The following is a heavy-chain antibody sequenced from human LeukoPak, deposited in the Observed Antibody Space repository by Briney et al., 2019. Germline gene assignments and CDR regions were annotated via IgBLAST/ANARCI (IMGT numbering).Heavy chain of an antibody. J-gene: IGHJ5*02. CDR2: IYYSGST. V-gene: IGHV4-39*02. CDR3: AREGFEPNQTT. CDR1: GGSISSSSYY. D-gene: IGHD1-14*01. Sequence: SETLSLTCTVSGGSISSSSYYWGWIRQPPGKGLEWIGSIYYSGSTYYNPSLKSRVTISVDTSKNQFSLKLSSVTAADTAVYYCAREGFEPNQTTWGQGTLVTVSS.